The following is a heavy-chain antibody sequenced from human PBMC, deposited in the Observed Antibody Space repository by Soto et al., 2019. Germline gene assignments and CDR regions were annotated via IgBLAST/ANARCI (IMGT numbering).Heavy chain of an antibody. D-gene: IGHD5-12*01. CDR2: IYYSGST. CDR1: GGSISSGDYY. V-gene: IGHV4-30-4*01. J-gene: IGHJ4*02. Sequence: QVQLQESGPGLVKPSQTLSLTCTVSGGSISSGDYYWSWIRQPPGRGLEWIGYIYYSGSTYYNPSLKSRVTISVDTSKNQFSLKLSSVTAADTAVYYCARAGMSGYIHFDYWGQGTLVTVSS. CDR3: ARAGMSGYIHFDY.